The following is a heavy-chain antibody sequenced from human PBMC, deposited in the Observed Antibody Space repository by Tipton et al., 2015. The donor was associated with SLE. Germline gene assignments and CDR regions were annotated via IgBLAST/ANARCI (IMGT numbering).Heavy chain of an antibody. V-gene: IGHV4-30-4*08. CDR1: GDSISNGDDY. Sequence: TLSLTCTVSGDSISNGDDYWSWIRQPPGKGLEWIGNIYYGGGTYYNPSLKSRVTISRDTSGNQFSLNPSSVTASDTAVYFCTRAEFSSNWYMYWHFDLWGRGTLVTVSS. CDR2: IYYGGGT. J-gene: IGHJ2*01. D-gene: IGHD6-13*01. CDR3: TRAEFSSNWYMYWHFDL.